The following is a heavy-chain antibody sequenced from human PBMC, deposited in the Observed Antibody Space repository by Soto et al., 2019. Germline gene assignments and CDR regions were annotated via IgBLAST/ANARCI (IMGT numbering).Heavy chain of an antibody. J-gene: IGHJ4*02. CDR1: GYSFTSHY. V-gene: IGHV1-46*01. CDR3: ARGPLVVLNYFES. Sequence: ASVKVSCKAFGYSFTSHYMHWVRQAPGQGLEWMGTIYPGGVNIGYAQNFQARLTISADKSTSTAYMELSSLTSDDTAMYFCARGPLVVLNYFESWGQGTLVTVSS. CDR2: IYPGGVNI.